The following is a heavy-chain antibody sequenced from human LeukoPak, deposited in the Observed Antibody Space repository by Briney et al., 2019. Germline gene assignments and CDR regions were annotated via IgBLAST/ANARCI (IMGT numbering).Heavy chain of an antibody. CDR2: IYPSDSDT. V-gene: IGHV5-51*01. D-gene: IGHD2-2*01. Sequence: GESLKISCQGSGYTFTNYWIGWVRQMPGKGLEGMGIIYPSDSDTIYNPSFQGQVTISVDKSTNTAYLQWSSLKASDTAMYFCARYCDTTSCYRYWGQGTPVTVSS. CDR3: ARYCDTTSCYRY. J-gene: IGHJ4*02. CDR1: GYTFTNYW.